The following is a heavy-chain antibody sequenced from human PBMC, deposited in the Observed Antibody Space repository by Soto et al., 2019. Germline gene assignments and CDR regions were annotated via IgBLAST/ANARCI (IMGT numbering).Heavy chain of an antibody. Sequence: SETLSLTCAVSGGSFSGYYWSWIRQPPGKGLEWIGEINHSGSTNYNPSLKSRVTISVDTSKNQFSLKLSSVTAADTAVYYCARQGPGSSIAARDAFDIWGQGTMVTVSS. J-gene: IGHJ3*02. D-gene: IGHD6-6*01. V-gene: IGHV4-34*01. CDR3: ARQGPGSSIAARDAFDI. CDR2: INHSGST. CDR1: GGSFSGYY.